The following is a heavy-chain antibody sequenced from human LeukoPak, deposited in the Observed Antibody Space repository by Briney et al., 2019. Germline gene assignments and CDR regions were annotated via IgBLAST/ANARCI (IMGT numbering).Heavy chain of an antibody. J-gene: IGHJ3*02. CDR3: AKPITISGATDAFDI. D-gene: IGHD3-3*01. Sequence: PGGSLRLSCVVSGFTFNSYWMNWVRQAPGKGLEWVANIKQDGSEKYYVDSVKGRFTISRDNAKNSLYLQMNSLRAEDTAIYYCAKPITISGATDAFDIWGQGTMVTVSS. CDR2: IKQDGSEK. V-gene: IGHV3-7*01. CDR1: GFTFNSYW.